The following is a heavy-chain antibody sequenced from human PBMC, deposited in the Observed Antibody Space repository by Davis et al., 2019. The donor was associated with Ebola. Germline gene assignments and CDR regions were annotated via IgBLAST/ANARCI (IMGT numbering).Heavy chain of an antibody. CDR1: GFTFSSYA. J-gene: IGHJ6*02. V-gene: IGHV3-23*01. Sequence: GESLKIPCAASGFTFSSYAMSWVRQAPGKGLEWVSAISGSGGSTYYADSVKGRFTISRDNSKNTLYLQMNSLRAEETAVYYCAKELRSSAGMDVWGQGTTVTVSS. CDR3: AKELRSSAGMDV. CDR2: ISGSGGST. D-gene: IGHD2-8*01.